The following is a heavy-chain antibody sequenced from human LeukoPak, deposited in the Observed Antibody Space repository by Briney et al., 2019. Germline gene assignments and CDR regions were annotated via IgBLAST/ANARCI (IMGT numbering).Heavy chain of an antibody. CDR3: AKDRAISSGWYYY. J-gene: IGHJ4*02. CDR1: GFTFSTFG. V-gene: IGHV3-30*18. D-gene: IGHD6-19*01. Sequence: PGGSLRLSCAASGFTFSTFGMNWVRQAAGKGLERVALVSPDGSHVNYADSVKGRFTISRDNSKNMMNLQMNSLRAEDTAVYYCAKDRAISSGWYYYWGQGTLVTVSS. CDR2: VSPDGSHV.